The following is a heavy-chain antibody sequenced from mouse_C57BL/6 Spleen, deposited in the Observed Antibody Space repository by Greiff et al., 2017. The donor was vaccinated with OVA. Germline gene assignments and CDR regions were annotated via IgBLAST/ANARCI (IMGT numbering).Heavy chain of an antibody. Sequence: QVQLQQSGAELVKPGASVKISCKASGYAFSSYWMNWVKQKPGKGLEWIGQIYPGDGDTNYNGKFKGKATLTADKSSSTAYMQLSSLTSEDSAVYFCARKSVLLYAMDYWGQGTSVTVSS. CDR3: ARKSVLLYAMDY. J-gene: IGHJ4*01. CDR1: GYAFSSYW. D-gene: IGHD1-1*01. CDR2: IYPGDGDT. V-gene: IGHV1-80*01.